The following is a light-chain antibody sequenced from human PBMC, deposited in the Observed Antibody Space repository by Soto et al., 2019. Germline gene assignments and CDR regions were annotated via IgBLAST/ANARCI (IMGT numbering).Light chain of an antibody. CDR1: QSVSSSY. V-gene: IGKV3-20*01. CDR3: QQYGSSPRT. Sequence: EIVLTQSPGTLSLSPGERATLSCRASQSVSSSYLAWYQQKPGQAPRLLIYGASSRATGIPDRFSGSGSGTEFILTISRLEPEDFAVYSCQQYGSSPRTFGGGTKVEIK. CDR2: GAS. J-gene: IGKJ4*01.